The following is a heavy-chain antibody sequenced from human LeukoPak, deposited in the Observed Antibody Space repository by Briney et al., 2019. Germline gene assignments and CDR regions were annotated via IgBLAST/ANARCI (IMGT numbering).Heavy chain of an antibody. CDR3: VQGNNRGGRRYFDY. V-gene: IGHV3-74*01. J-gene: IGHJ4*02. CDR1: GFSFSNYW. Sequence: GGSLRLSCAASGFSFSNYWMHWVRQAPGEGLVWVSRINSDATTTSYADSVKGRFTISRDNAKNTLYLQMDTLRAEDTAVYYCVQGNNRGGRRYFDYWGQGTLVTVSS. D-gene: IGHD1/OR15-1a*01. CDR2: INSDATTT.